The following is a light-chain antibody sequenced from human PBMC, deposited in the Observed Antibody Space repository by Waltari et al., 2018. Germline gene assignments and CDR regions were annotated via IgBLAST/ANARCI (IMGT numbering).Light chain of an antibody. Sequence: DIQLTQSPSSVSASVGDRVTITCRASQFINTWLAWYQQKPGTAPRLLIYDASILQSGVPSRFSGIGSGTVFTLTISSLQPEDFATYYCQQPISFPLIFGGGTKVEIK. V-gene: IGKV1-12*01. CDR3: QQPISFPLI. CDR1: QFINTW. CDR2: DAS. J-gene: IGKJ4*01.